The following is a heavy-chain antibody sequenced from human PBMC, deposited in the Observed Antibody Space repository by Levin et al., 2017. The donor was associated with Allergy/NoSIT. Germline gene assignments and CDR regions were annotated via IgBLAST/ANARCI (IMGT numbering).Heavy chain of an antibody. J-gene: IGHJ5*02. Sequence: SQTLSLTCTVSGGSISSYYWSWLRQPPGKGLEWIGYIYYSGSTNYNPSLKSRVTISVDTSKNQFSLKLSSVTAADTAVYYCARFYDSGVDPWGQGTLVTVSS. CDR2: IYYSGST. CDR1: GGSISSYY. CDR3: ARFYDSGVDP. V-gene: IGHV4-59*01. D-gene: IGHD3-22*01.